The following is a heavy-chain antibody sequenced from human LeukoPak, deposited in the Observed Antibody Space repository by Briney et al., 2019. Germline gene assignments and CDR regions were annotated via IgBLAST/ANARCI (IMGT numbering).Heavy chain of an antibody. D-gene: IGHD3-10*01. Sequence: GASVKVSCKASGYTFSSYGITWVRQAPGQGLEWMGWSSAYNGNTKSAQNLQGRVIMTTDTSTNTAHMEQRSLRSDDTAAYYCARIASDGSGTNHYWGQGTQVIVSS. CDR3: ARIASDGSGTNHY. J-gene: IGHJ4*02. CDR2: SSAYNGNT. V-gene: IGHV1-18*01. CDR1: GYTFSSYG.